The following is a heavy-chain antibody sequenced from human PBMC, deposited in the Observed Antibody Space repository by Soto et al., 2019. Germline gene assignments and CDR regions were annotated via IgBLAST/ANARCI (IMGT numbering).Heavy chain of an antibody. CDR2: ISSSSSTI. Sequence: CAASGFTFSSYSLNWVRQAPGKGLEWVSYISSSSSTIYYADSVKGRFTISRDNAKNSLYLQMNSLRDEDTAVYYCARPEYSSSSYGMDVWGQGTTVTVSS. J-gene: IGHJ6*02. CDR1: GFTFSSYS. V-gene: IGHV3-48*02. CDR3: ARPEYSSSSYGMDV. D-gene: IGHD6-6*01.